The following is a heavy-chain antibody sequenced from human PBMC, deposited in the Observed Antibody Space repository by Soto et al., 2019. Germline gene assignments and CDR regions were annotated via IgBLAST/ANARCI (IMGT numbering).Heavy chain of an antibody. Sequence: PSETLSLTCSVSGDSIRSDDYYWSWIRQPPGKGLEWLGYIFYSGNSYYNPSLKSRLMMSVDTSKNQFSLELTSVTAADTAVYYCARLFAYYDKEPGAVDIWGQGTMVT. CDR2: IFYSGNS. CDR3: ARLFAYYDKEPGAVDI. V-gene: IGHV4-30-4*01. D-gene: IGHD3-16*01. J-gene: IGHJ3*02. CDR1: GDSIRSDDYY.